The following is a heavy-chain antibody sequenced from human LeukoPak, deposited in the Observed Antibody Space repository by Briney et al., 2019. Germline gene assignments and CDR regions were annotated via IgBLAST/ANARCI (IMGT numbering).Heavy chain of an antibody. CDR2: IREDGSEK. Sequence: GGSLRLSCAASGFTFTRHWMSWVRQVPGKGLEWVANIREDGSEKKYVDSVKDRFTISRDNTKNSVYLQMRGLRVDDTAIYYCARDKEGGSNDHWGQGTLVTVSS. CDR3: ARDKEGGSNDH. CDR1: GFTFTRHW. V-gene: IGHV3-7*01. J-gene: IGHJ4*02. D-gene: IGHD6-13*01.